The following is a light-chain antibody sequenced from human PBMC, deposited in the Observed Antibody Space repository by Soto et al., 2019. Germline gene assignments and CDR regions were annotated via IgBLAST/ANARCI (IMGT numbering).Light chain of an antibody. CDR2: GAS. J-gene: IGKJ4*01. CDR1: QSLSSTY. Sequence: EIVLTQSPGTLSLSPGERATLSCRASQSLSSTYLAWYQQKPGQAPRVLIYGASSRATGIPDRFSGSGSGTNFTLTITRLEPEDFAIDYCQQYGSSPLTFGGGTRVEIK. V-gene: IGKV3-20*01. CDR3: QQYGSSPLT.